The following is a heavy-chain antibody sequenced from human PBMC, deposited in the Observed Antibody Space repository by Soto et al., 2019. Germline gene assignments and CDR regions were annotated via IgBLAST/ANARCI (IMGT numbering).Heavy chain of an antibody. CDR3: AKVGIAVAGSSSLHHFDY. J-gene: IGHJ4*02. CDR1: GYTFTSYG. Sequence: ASVKVSCKASGYTFTSYGISWVRQAPGQGLEWMGWISAYNGNTNYAQKLQGRVTMTTDTSTSTAYMELRSLRSDDTAVYYCAKVGIAVAGSSSLHHFDYWGQGTLVTVSS. V-gene: IGHV1-18*01. D-gene: IGHD6-19*01. CDR2: ISAYNGNT.